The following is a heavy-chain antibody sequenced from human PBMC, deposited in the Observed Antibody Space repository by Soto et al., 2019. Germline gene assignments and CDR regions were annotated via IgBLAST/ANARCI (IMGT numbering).Heavy chain of an antibody. V-gene: IGHV5-10-1*01. J-gene: IGHJ5*02. CDR2: IDPSDSYT. D-gene: IGHD2-2*01. CDR3: ARRGCSSTSCYRKTDNWFDP. Sequence: GESLKISCKGSGYSFTSYWISWVRQMPGKGLEWMGRIDPSDSYTNYSPSFQGHVTISADKSVSTAYLQWSSLKASDTAMSYCARRGCSSTSCYRKTDNWFDPWGQGTLVTVSS. CDR1: GYSFTSYW.